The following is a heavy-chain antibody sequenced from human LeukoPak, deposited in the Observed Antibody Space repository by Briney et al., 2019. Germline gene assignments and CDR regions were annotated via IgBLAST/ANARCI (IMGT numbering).Heavy chain of an antibody. J-gene: IGHJ4*02. CDR2: ITSGSSYI. CDR3: AKTYGHFDD. V-gene: IGHV3-21*01. D-gene: IGHD4-17*01. Sequence: GGSLRLSCAASGFTFTSYTMNWVRQAPGKGLEWDSSITSGSSYIYYADSVKGRFTISRDNAKNSLYLQMTSLRVEDTAVYYCAKTYGHFDDWGQGTLVTVSS. CDR1: GFTFTSYT.